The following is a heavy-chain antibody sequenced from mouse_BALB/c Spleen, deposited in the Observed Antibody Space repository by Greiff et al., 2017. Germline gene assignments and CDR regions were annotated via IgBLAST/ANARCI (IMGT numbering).Heavy chain of an antibody. Sequence: VQLKESGPELVKPGASVKMSCKASGYTFTSYVMHWVKQKPGQGLEWIGYINPYNDGTKYNEKFKGKATLTSDKSSSTAYMELSSLTSEDSAVYYCARPLLRLGYAMDYWGQGTSVTVSS. CDR3: ARPLLRLGYAMDY. V-gene: IGHV1-14*01. J-gene: IGHJ4*01. CDR1: GYTFTSYV. D-gene: IGHD1-2*01. CDR2: INPYNDGT.